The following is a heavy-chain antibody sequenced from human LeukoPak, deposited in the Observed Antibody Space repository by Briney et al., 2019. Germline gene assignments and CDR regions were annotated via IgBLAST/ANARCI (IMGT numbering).Heavy chain of an antibody. Sequence: ASVKVSCKASGFTFTSSAVQWVRQARGQRLEWIGWIVVGSGNTNYAQKFQERVTITRDMSTSTAYMELSSLRSEDTAVYYCARGYCSSTSCWNDLFDPWGQGTLVTVSA. J-gene: IGHJ5*02. CDR2: IVVGSGNT. CDR1: GFTFTSSA. V-gene: IGHV1-58*01. CDR3: ARGYCSSTSCWNDLFDP. D-gene: IGHD2-2*01.